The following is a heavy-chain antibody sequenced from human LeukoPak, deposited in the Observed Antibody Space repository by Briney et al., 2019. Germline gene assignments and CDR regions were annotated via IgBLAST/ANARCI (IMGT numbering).Heavy chain of an antibody. CDR2: IYSSGST. D-gene: IGHD2-2*01. J-gene: IGHJ4*02. CDR3: ARDEYQLYFKL. Sequence: SETLSLTCTVSGGSISNYYWSWIRQSAGKGLEWIGRIYSSGSTNYNPSLKNRVTMSVDMSKNQFSLKVTSVTAADTAVYYCARDEYQLYFKLRGQGTLVTVSS. V-gene: IGHV4-4*07. CDR1: GGSISNYY.